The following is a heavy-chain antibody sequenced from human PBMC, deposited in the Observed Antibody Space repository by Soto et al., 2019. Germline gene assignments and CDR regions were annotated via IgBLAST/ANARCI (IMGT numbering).Heavy chain of an antibody. D-gene: IGHD3-22*01. CDR1: GYTFTSYA. CDR3: ARAPPYYYDSSGYYYVRYYYPGMDV. Sequence: GASVKVSCKASGYTFTSYAMHWVRQAPGQRLEWMGWINAGNGNTKYSQKFQGRVTITRDTSASTAYMELSSLRSEDTAVYYCARAPPYYYDSSGYYYVRYYYPGMDVWGQGTTVTVSS. V-gene: IGHV1-3*01. CDR2: INAGNGNT. J-gene: IGHJ6*02.